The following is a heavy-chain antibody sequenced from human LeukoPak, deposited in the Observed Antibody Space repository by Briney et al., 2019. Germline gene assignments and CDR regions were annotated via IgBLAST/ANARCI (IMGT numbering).Heavy chain of an antibody. V-gene: IGHV3-7*03. CDR3: ARDRYDYLWGSTGGHIDY. D-gene: IGHD3-16*01. Sequence: PGGSLRLSCAASGFTFSSYWMSWVRQAPGKGLEWVTIISDDGSGQYYADSVKGRFTISRDNSKNSLHLQMNSLRNEDTALYYCARDRYDYLWGSTGGHIDYWGQGTLVTVSS. CDR2: ISDDGSGQ. J-gene: IGHJ4*02. CDR1: GFTFSSYW.